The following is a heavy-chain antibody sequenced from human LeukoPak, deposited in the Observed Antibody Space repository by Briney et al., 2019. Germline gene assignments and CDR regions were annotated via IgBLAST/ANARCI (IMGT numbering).Heavy chain of an antibody. D-gene: IGHD4-11*01. V-gene: IGHV3-66*02. J-gene: IGHJ4*02. Sequence: GGSLRLSCAASGFTVSSNHMSWVRQAPGKGLEWVSVIYSGGRTYYADSVKGRFTVSRDNSRNTVYLQMSSLRAEDTAVYYCAREGTVTTTFDYWGQGTLVTVS. CDR1: GFTVSSNH. CDR3: AREGTVTTTFDY. CDR2: IYSGGRT.